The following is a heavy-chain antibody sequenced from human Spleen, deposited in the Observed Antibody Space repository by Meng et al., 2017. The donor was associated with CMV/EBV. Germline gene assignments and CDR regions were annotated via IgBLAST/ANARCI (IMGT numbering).Heavy chain of an antibody. CDR2: IYPGDSDT. J-gene: IGHJ4*02. CDR1: GYSFTSYW. CDR3: ARHSMTTI. D-gene: IGHD5-24*01. Sequence: KVSCKGSGYSFTSYWIGWVRQMPGKGLEWMGIIYPGDSDTRYSPSFQGQVTISADKSISTAYLHWSSLKASDTAIYYCARHSMTTIWGQGTLVTVSS. V-gene: IGHV5-51*01.